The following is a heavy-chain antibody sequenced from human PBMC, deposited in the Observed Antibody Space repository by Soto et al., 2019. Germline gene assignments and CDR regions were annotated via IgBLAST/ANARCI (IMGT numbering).Heavy chain of an antibody. V-gene: IGHV4-59*01. CDR1: GGSISSDY. CDR2: MYYSGNT. J-gene: IGHJ4*02. D-gene: IGHD1-26*01. Sequence: PSETLSLTCTVSGGSISSDYWNWIRQPPGKGLEWIGHMYYSGNTNHNPSLKSRVTISVDTSKNQFSLKLSSVTAADTAVYYCARAVGVTRGPFDYWGQGTLVTVSS. CDR3: ARAVGVTRGPFDY.